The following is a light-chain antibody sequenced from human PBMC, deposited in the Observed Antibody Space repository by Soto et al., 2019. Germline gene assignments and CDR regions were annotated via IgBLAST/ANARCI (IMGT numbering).Light chain of an antibody. Sequence: QSVLSQPASVSGSPGQSITISCTGTSSGVGGYEYVSWYQHQPDKAPKLIIYDVTNRPSGVSTRFSGSKSGNTASLTISGTQTEDEADYYCASLTRSSTSVFGTGTKVTVL. CDR1: SSGVGGYEY. J-gene: IGLJ1*01. CDR2: DVT. V-gene: IGLV2-14*01. CDR3: ASLTRSSTSV.